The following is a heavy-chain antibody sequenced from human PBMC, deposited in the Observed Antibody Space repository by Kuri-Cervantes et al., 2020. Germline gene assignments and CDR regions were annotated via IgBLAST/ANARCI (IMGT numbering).Heavy chain of an antibody. D-gene: IGHD5-12*01. Sequence: ASVKVSCKASGYTFASYYMHWVRQAPGQGLEWMGIINPSGGSTSYAQKFQGRVTVTRDTSTSTVYMELSSLRSDDTAVYYCARFRVATITPNYWYFDLWGRGTLVTVSS. CDR1: GYTFASYY. CDR3: ARFRVATITPNYWYFDL. V-gene: IGHV1-46*01. J-gene: IGHJ2*01. CDR2: INPSGGST.